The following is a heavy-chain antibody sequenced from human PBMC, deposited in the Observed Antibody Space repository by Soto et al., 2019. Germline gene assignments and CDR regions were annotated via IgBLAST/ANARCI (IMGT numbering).Heavy chain of an antibody. CDR1: GFTFSSIA. V-gene: IGHV3-23*01. D-gene: IGHD6-13*01. J-gene: IGHJ4*02. CDR3: AITQRLGWGQQLG. Sequence: EVQLLESGGGLVQPGGSLRLSCAASGFTFSSIAMSWVRQAPGKGLEWVSAISGSGANTYYADSVMGRFTISIDTSKDTLYRQMTRLIAEDTAIYYCAITQRLGWGQQLGWGQGTLVTVSS. CDR2: ISGSGANT.